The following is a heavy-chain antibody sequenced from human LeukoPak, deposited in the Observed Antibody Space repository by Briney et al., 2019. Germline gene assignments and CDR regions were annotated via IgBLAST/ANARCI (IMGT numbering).Heavy chain of an antibody. Sequence: ASVKVSCKASAYTFTSYGISWVRQAPGQGLEWMGIINPSGGSTSYAQKFQGRVTMTRDTSTSTVYMELSSLRSEDTAVYYCASSYVTPGGFDYWGQGTLVTVSS. CDR2: INPSGGST. D-gene: IGHD3-16*01. CDR3: ASSYVTPGGFDY. J-gene: IGHJ4*02. CDR1: AYTFTSYG. V-gene: IGHV1-46*01.